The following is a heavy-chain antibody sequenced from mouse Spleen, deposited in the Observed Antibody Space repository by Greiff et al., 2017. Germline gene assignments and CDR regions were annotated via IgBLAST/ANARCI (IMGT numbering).Heavy chain of an antibody. CDR3: ARSGDYDWFDY. D-gene: IGHD2-4*01. Sequence: QVQLQQSGAELMKPWASVKISCTATGYTLSSYWIEWVKQSPGHGLELIGETLPGSGSTNYYEKFMGRATFTSDTSSNTAYMQLSSLTSEDAAVYYCARSGDYDWFDYWGQGTLVTVSA. CDR1: GYTLSSYW. CDR2: TLPGSGST. J-gene: IGHJ3*01. V-gene: IGHV1-9*01.